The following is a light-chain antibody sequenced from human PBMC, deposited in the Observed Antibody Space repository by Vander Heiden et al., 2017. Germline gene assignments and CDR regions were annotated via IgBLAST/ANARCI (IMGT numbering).Light chain of an antibody. CDR2: DAS. CDR3: QQRRGA. CDR1: QSVSSY. V-gene: IGKV3-11*01. J-gene: IGKJ5*01. Sequence: EIVLTQSPATLSLSPGERATLSCRASQSVSSYLAWYQQKPGQAPRLLIYDASSRAPGIPARFSAYGSQTDFTLTTSSLEPEDFALYYCQQRRGAFGQGTRLEIK.